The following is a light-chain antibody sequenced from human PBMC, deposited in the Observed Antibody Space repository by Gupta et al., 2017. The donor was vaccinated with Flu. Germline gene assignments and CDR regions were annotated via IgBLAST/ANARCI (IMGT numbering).Light chain of an antibody. V-gene: IGLV1-44*01. J-gene: IGLJ1*01. CDR3: AAWDDSLNGYV. Sequence: SVLTQPPSASGPPGQSVTISCSGSRSTVGVNAVNWYQQVPGTAPKLLIYSNDQRPSGVPDRFSASKSGTSASQAISGLQAEDETDYYCAAWDDSLNGYVFGTGTKVTVL. CDR1: RSTVGVNA. CDR2: SND.